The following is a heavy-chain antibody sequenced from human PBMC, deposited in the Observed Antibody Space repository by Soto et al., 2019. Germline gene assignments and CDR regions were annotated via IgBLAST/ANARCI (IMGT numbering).Heavy chain of an antibody. V-gene: IGHV1-3*01. CDR2: INAGNGNT. D-gene: IGHD3-22*01. J-gene: IGHJ4*02. CDR1: GYTFTSYA. CDR3: ARAMYYYDSSGYPIDY. Sequence: SVKVSCKASGYTFTSYAMHWVRQAPVQRLEWMGWINAGNGNTKYSQKFQGRVTITRDTSASTAYMELSSLRSEDTAVYYCARAMYYYDSSGYPIDYWGQGTLVTVSS.